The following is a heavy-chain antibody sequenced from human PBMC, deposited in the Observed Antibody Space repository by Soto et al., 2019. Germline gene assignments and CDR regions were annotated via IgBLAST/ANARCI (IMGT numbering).Heavy chain of an antibody. J-gene: IGHJ4*02. CDR1: GFTFSSYS. Sequence: GGSLRLSCAASGFTFSSYSMNWVRQAPGKGLEWVSYISSSSSTIYYADSVKGRFTISRDNAKNSLYLQMNSLRAGDTAVYYCARVTSDCSAGSCYKGVYDYWGQGTLVTVSS. D-gene: IGHD2-15*01. V-gene: IGHV3-48*01. CDR3: ARVTSDCSAGSCYKGVYDY. CDR2: ISSSSSTI.